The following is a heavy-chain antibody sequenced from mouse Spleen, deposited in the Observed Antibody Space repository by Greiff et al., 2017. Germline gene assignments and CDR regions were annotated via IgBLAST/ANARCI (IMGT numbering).Heavy chain of an antibody. V-gene: IGHV1-58*01. CDR2: IYIGNGYT. Sequence: VQLQQSGAELVRPGSSVKMSCKTSGYTFTSYGINWVKQRPGQGLEWIGYIYIGNGYTEYNEKFKGKATLTSDTSSSTAYMQLSSLTSEDSAIYFWGRSYYNYDGGFAYWGQGTLVTVSA. J-gene: IGHJ3*01. D-gene: IGHD2-12*01. CDR3: GRSYYNYDGGFAY. CDR1: GYTFTSYG.